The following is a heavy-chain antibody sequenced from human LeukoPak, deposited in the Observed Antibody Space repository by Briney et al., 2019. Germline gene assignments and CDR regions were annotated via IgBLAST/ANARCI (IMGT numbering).Heavy chain of an antibody. CDR1: GFTFSSYA. J-gene: IGHJ6*02. V-gene: IGHV3-23*01. CDR3: ARSIVGATLYYYGMDV. D-gene: IGHD1-26*01. Sequence: GGSLRLSCAASGFTFSSYAMSWVRQAPGKGLEWVSAISGSGGSTYYADSMKGRFTISRDNSKNTLYLQMNSLRAEDTAVYYCARSIVGATLYYYGMDVWGQGTTVTVSS. CDR2: ISGSGGST.